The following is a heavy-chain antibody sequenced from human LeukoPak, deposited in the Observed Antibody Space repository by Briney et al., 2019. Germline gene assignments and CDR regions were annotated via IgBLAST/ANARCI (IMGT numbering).Heavy chain of an antibody. D-gene: IGHD3-10*01. CDR3: TRDFGGFVGAFDM. V-gene: IGHV3-49*04. CDR1: GFTFGDYS. J-gene: IGHJ3*02. Sequence: GGSLRLSCTASGFTFGDYSMGWVRQAPGKGLEWVGFIRSKLYGGTTEYAASVKGRFTISRDDSKRVAHLQTNSLKTEDTAIYYCTRDFGGFVGAFDMWGQGTMVTVSS. CDR2: IRSKLYGGTT.